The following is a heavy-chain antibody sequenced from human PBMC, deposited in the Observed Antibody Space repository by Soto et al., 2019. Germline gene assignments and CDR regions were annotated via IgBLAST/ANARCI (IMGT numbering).Heavy chain of an antibody. V-gene: IGHV4-39*01. D-gene: IGHD3-3*01. CDR3: ARRRGYDFWSGYWIEYNWFDP. CDR1: GGSISSSSYY. CDR2: IYYSGST. Sequence: SETLSLTCTVSGGSISSSSYYWGWIRQPPGKGLEWIGGIYYSGSTYYNPSLKSRVTISVDTSKNQFSLKLSSVTAADTAVYYCARRRGYDFWSGYWIEYNWFDPWGQGTLVTVSS. J-gene: IGHJ5*02.